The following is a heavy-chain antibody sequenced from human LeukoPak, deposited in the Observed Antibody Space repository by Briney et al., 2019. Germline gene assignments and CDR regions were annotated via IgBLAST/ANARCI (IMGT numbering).Heavy chain of an antibody. V-gene: IGHV1-69*01. Sequence: ASVKVSCKASGGTFSSYAISWVRQAPGQGLEWMGGIIPIFGTANYAQKFQGRVTITADESTSTAYMELNSLTSEDTAVYYCAKGYNYGSWRVDYWGQGTLVTVSS. CDR1: GGTFSSYA. CDR3: AKGYNYGSWRVDY. J-gene: IGHJ4*02. CDR2: IIPIFGTA. D-gene: IGHD3-10*01.